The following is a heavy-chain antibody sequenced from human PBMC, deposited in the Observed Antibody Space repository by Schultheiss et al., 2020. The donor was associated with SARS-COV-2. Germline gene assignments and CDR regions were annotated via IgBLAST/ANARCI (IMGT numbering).Heavy chain of an antibody. V-gene: IGHV4-59*12. CDR2: IYYSGST. CDR3: AREGLNWGLAD. D-gene: IGHD7-27*01. Sequence: SETLSLTCAVYGESLSGYYWSWIRQPPGKGLEWIGYIYYSGSTNYNPSLKSRVSISVDTSKNQFSLKLSSVTAADTAVYYCAREGLNWGLADWGRGTLVTVSS. CDR1: GESLSGYY. J-gene: IGHJ4*02.